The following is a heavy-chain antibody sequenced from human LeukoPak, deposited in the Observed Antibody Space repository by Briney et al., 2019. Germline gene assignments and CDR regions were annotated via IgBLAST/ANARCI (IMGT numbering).Heavy chain of an antibody. CDR3: ARDRRQDIVVVVAARNWFDP. Sequence: GASVKVSCKASGGTFSSYAISWVRRAPGQGLEWMGGIIPIFGTANYAQKFQGRVTITADESTSTAYMELSSLRSEDTAVYYCARDRRQDIVVVVAARNWFDPWGQGTLVTVSS. D-gene: IGHD2-15*01. V-gene: IGHV1-69*13. CDR2: IIPIFGTA. CDR1: GGTFSSYA. J-gene: IGHJ5*02.